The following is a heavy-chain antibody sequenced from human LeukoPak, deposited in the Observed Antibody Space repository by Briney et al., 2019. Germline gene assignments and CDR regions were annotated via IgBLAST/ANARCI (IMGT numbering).Heavy chain of an antibody. Sequence: GASVKVSCKASGYTFSSYYMHWVRQAPGQGLEWMGWINPNSGGTNYAQKFQGRVTMTRDTSISTAYMELSRLRSDDTAVYYCARRGGTWGCSSTSCYGFYYFDYWGQGTLVTVSS. CDR1: GYTFSSYY. CDR2: INPNSGGT. J-gene: IGHJ4*02. V-gene: IGHV1-2*02. CDR3: ARRGGTWGCSSTSCYGFYYFDY. D-gene: IGHD2-2*01.